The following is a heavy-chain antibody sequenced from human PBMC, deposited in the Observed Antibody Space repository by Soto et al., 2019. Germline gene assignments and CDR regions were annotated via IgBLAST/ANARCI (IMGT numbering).Heavy chain of an antibody. CDR1: GFSFSDFY. CDR3: ARETPLVAVTPEFDY. J-gene: IGHJ4*02. V-gene: IGHV3-11*01. CDR2: ISISGGTI. Sequence: QVQLVESGGGLVKPGGSLRLSCAASGFSFSDFYMSWIRQAPGKGLEWVSSISISGGTIHYADSVQGRFTISRDNAKNSLFLQMNSLRAEDTAVYYCARETPLVAVTPEFDYWGQGSLVTVSS. D-gene: IGHD2-15*01.